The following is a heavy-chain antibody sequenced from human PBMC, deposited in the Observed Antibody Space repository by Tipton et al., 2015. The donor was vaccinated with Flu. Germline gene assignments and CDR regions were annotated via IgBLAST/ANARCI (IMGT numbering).Heavy chain of an antibody. D-gene: IGHD1-1*01. V-gene: IGHV4-59*08. J-gene: IGHJ4*02. Sequence: TLSLTCTVSGGSISNYYWSWIRQPPGKGLEWIGYIYYSGRTNYNPSPKSRVTMSVDTSKSQFYLRLSSLTASDTAVYYCARHIYAQLGPPYFDFWGPGSLVTVSS. CDR1: GGSISNYY. CDR2: IYYSGRT. CDR3: ARHIYAQLGPPYFDF.